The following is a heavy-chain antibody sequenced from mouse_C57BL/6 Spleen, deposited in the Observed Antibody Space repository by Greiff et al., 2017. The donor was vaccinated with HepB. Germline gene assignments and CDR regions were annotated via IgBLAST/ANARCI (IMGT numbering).Heavy chain of an antibody. V-gene: IGHV1-76*01. CDR3: ARGWDETFDY. D-gene: IGHD4-1*01. J-gene: IGHJ2*01. CDR1: GYTFTDYY. CDR2: IYPGSGNT. Sequence: QVHVKQSGAELVRPGASVKLSCKASGYTFTDYYINWVKQRPGQGLEWIARIYPGSGNTYYNEKFKGKATLTAEKSSSTAYMQLSSLTSEDSAVYFCARGWDETFDYWGQGTTLTVSS.